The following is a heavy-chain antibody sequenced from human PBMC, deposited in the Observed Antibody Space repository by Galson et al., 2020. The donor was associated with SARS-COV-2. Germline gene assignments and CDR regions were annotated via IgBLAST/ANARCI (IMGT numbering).Heavy chain of an antibody. CDR3: AGRVAVAGSLHI. CDR1: GVSASRNIAA. Sequence: SQTLSPTCAISGVSASRNIAAWDSIRQSPSRGLEWRGRTYYRSQWSTDYAVSVKSRLTINPDTSKNQFSLQLNSVPPEDTAIYYCAGRVAVAGSLHIWGQGTMVIVSS. J-gene: IGHJ3*02. V-gene: IGHV6-1*01. CDR2: TYYRSQWST. D-gene: IGHD6-19*01.